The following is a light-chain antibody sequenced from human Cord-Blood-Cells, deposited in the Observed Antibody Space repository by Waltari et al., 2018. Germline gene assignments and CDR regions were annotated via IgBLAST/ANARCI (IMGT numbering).Light chain of an antibody. Sequence: DIQMTQSPSSLSASVGDRVTITCQASQDISNYLNWYQQKPGEAPKFLIYDASNLETGVPSMFSGSGSGTDFTFTISSLQPEDIATYYCQQYDNLTFGGGTKVEIK. CDR3: QQYDNLT. V-gene: IGKV1-33*01. CDR1: QDISNY. J-gene: IGKJ4*01. CDR2: DAS.